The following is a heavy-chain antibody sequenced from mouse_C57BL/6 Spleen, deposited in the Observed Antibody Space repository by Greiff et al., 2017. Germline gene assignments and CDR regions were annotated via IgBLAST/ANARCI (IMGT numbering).Heavy chain of an antibody. CDR1: GYTFTSYW. J-gene: IGHJ2*01. CDR3: ARRDYSFDY. CDR2: IDPSDSYT. D-gene: IGHD2-12*01. Sequence: VQLQQSGAELVKPGASVKLSCKASGYTFTSYWMQWVKQRPGQGLEWIGEIDPSDSYTNYNQKFKGKATLTVDTSSSTAYMQLSSLTSEDSAVYYCARRDYSFDYWGQGTTLTVSS. V-gene: IGHV1-50*01.